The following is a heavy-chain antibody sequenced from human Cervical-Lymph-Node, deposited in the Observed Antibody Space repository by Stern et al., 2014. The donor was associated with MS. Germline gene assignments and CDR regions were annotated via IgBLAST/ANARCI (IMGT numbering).Heavy chain of an antibody. J-gene: IGHJ4*02. CDR1: GDSVSSNSAA. V-gene: IGHV6-1*01. D-gene: IGHD3-3*02. Sequence: QVQLQQSGPGLVKPSQTLSLTCAISGDSVSSNSAAWFWLRQSPSRGLEXLGRTYYRSRWYKDYAVSVKSRITISPDTSKNQFSLQLNSVTPEDTAVYYCARVRAISSYFDYWGQGTLVTVSS. CDR2: TYYRSRWYK. CDR3: ARVRAISSYFDY.